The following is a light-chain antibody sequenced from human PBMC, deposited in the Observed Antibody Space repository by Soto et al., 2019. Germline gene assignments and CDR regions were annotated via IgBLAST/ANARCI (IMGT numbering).Light chain of an antibody. V-gene: IGKV1-39*01. CDR1: QTINSY. J-gene: IGKJ3*01. CDR2: TAS. Sequence: DIQMTQSPPSLSASVGDRVSITCRASQTINSYVNWYQHKPGQAPKLLMYTASTLHTGVPSRFSGSGSGTHFTLTISSLQPEDFAAYFCQQSYSTPFTFGPGTRLDVK. CDR3: QQSYSTPFT.